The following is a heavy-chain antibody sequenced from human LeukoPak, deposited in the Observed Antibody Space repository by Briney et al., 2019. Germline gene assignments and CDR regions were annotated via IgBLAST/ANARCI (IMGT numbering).Heavy chain of an antibody. D-gene: IGHD4-17*01. CDR2: ISYDGSNK. J-gene: IGHJ4*02. CDR3: AKVGGYGDYTIDY. V-gene: IGHV3-30*18. CDR1: GFTFSSYG. Sequence: QPGRSLRLSCAASGFTFSSYGMHWVRQAPGKGLEWVAVISYDGSNKYYADSVKGRFTISRDNSKNTLYLQMNSLRAEDTAVYYCAKVGGYGDYTIDYWGQGTLVTVSS.